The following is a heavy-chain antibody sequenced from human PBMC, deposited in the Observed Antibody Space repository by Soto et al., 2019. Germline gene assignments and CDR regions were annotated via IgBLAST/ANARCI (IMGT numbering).Heavy chain of an antibody. Sequence: ASVKVCCKASGYTLTGYAIHWVRQAPGQRLEWMGWINAGNGNTKYSQKFQGRVTITRDTSAGAAYMELSSLSSEDTAVYYCARAVAVPADFDYWGQGTLVTVSS. CDR2: INAGNGNT. CDR3: ARAVAVPADFDY. V-gene: IGHV1-3*01. CDR1: GYTLTGYA. D-gene: IGHD6-19*01. J-gene: IGHJ4*02.